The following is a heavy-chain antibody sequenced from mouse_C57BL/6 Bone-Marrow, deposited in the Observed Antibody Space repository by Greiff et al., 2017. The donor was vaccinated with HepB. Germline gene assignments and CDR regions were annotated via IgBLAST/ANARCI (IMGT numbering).Heavy chain of an antibody. CDR2: INPSSGYT. J-gene: IGHJ1*03. V-gene: IGHV1-7*01. CDR1: GYTFTSYW. D-gene: IGHD1-1*01. CDR3: AIITAYWYFDV. Sequence: VQRVESGAELAKPGASVKLSCKASGYTFTSYWMHWVKQRPGQGLEWIGYINPSSGYTKYNQKFKDKATLTADKSSSTAYMQLRSLTYADSAVYYCAIITAYWYFDVWGTGTTVTVSS.